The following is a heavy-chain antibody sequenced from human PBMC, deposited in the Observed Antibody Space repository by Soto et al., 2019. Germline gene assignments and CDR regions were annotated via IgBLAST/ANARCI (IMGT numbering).Heavy chain of an antibody. CDR2: ISGRAPTT. V-gene: IGHV3-23*01. CDR1: GVTFTRHD. D-gene: IGHD1-26*01. J-gene: IGHJ4*02. Sequence: PGGSLRLSCSASGVTFTRHDVSWVRQAPGKGLKWVSAISGRAPTTFYADSVKGRFIISRDISKSTLYLQMNSLTAGDTAIYYCAKMTWDHSPGGDCWGPGTLVTVSS. CDR3: AKMTWDHSPGGDC.